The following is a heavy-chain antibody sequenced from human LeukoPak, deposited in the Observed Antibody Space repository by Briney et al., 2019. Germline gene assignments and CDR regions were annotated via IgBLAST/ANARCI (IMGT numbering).Heavy chain of an antibody. Sequence: ASVKVSYKASGYTFTSYGISWVRQAPGQGLEWMGWISPYNGNTNYAQKPQGRVTMTTDTSPSKAYRELRSLRSDDTAVYYWARQYDYGDYNTLYYYMDVWGKGTTVTVSS. D-gene: IGHD4-17*01. CDR2: ISPYNGNT. CDR3: ARQYDYGDYNTLYYYMDV. CDR1: GYTFTSYG. V-gene: IGHV1-18*01. J-gene: IGHJ6*03.